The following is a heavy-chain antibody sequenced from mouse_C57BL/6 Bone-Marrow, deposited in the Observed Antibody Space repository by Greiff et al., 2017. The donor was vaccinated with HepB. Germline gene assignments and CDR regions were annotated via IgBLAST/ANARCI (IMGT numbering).Heavy chain of an antibody. Sequence: EVHVKQSGPVLVKPGASVKMSCKASGYTFTDYYMNWVKQSHGKSLEWIGVINPYKGGTSYNKKFKSQTTLTVDKSSSTAYMGLNSLTSEDSSVYYSARERDFITTYWGQGTTVTVSS. J-gene: IGHJ2*01. V-gene: IGHV1-19*01. CDR3: ARERDFITTY. D-gene: IGHD1-1*01. CDR1: GYTFTDYY. CDR2: INPYKGGT.